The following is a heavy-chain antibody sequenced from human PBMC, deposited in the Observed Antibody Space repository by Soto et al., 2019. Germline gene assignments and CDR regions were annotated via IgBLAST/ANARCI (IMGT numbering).Heavy chain of an antibody. Sequence: SVKVSCKASGGTFSSYTISWVRQAPGQGLEWMGRIIPILGIANYAQKFQGRVTITADKSTSTAYMELSSLRSEDTAVYYCARDGPGDSSGWGVIHYPGQGTLVTLSS. J-gene: IGHJ4*02. V-gene: IGHV1-69*04. D-gene: IGHD6-19*01. CDR2: IIPILGIA. CDR3: ARDGPGDSSGWGVIHY. CDR1: GGTFSSYT.